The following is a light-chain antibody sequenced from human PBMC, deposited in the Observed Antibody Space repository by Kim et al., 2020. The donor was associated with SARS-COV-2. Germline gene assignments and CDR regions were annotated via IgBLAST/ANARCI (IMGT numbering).Light chain of an antibody. Sequence: EIILTQSPDTLSVPLGESATFFCRASQHMGDNLAWYHKTNGQAPRALIYGASTRATGVPDRVVGSGSGTEFSLTISSLQSEDLGLYFCQQYNDGWSFGQGTKVDIK. J-gene: IGKJ1*01. CDR3: QQYNDGWS. CDR1: QHMGDN. CDR2: GAS. V-gene: IGKV3-15*01.